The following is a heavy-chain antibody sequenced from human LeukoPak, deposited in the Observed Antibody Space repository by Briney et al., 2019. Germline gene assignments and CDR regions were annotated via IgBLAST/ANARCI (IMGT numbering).Heavy chain of an antibody. J-gene: IGHJ4*02. CDR2: ISSGSSAI. D-gene: IGHD4-23*01. V-gene: IGHV3-69-1*01. CDR3: ARVSTGGTDY. Sequence: GGSLRLSCAASGFTFSDHYMDWVRQAPGKGLEWVSIISSGSSAIFSADALKGRFTISRDDAKNSLYLQMNSLRAEDTAVYYCARVSTGGTDYWGQGTLVTVSS. CDR1: GFTFSDHY.